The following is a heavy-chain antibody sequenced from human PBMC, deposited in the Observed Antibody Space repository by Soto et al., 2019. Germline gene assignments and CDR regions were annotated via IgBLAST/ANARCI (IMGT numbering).Heavy chain of an antibody. V-gene: IGHV1-8*02. Sequence: QVQLVQSGAEVKKPGASVKVSCKASGYTFTSYGISWVRQATGQGLEWIGWMRANSGDTGHDQKFQGRVSMTRDTSMSTAYMELSSLRAEDTAVYYCARYIYGQGFKAWGQGTLVFVSS. CDR3: ARYIYGQGFKA. CDR1: GYTFTSYG. J-gene: IGHJ5*02. D-gene: IGHD3-3*02. CDR2: MRANSGDT.